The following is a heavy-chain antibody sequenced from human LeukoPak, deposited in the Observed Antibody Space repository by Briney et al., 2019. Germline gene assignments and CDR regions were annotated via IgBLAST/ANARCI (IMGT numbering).Heavy chain of an antibody. D-gene: IGHD2-21*01. V-gene: IGHV4-59*01. Sequence: PSETLSLTCTVSGGSISSYYWSWIRQPPGKGLEWIGYIYYSGSTNYNPSLKSRVIISVDTSKNQFSLKLSSVTAADTAAYYCARAVGFARTFDYWGQGTLVTVSS. J-gene: IGHJ4*02. CDR1: GGSISSYY. CDR3: ARAVGFARTFDY. CDR2: IYYSGST.